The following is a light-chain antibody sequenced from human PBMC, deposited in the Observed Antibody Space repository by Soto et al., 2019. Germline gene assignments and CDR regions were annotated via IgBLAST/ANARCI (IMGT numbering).Light chain of an antibody. CDR2: DGS. CDR3: KQYNSYRWT. V-gene: IGKV1-5*01. Sequence: DIQMTQSPSTLSASVGDRVTITCRASESIGKWLAWYQQKPGKAPKVLIYDGSSLESGVPSRLSGSGFAIEFTFLFNGLRPDVFEPYYGKQYNSYRWTLGQGTKVNIK. CDR1: ESIGKW. J-gene: IGKJ1*01.